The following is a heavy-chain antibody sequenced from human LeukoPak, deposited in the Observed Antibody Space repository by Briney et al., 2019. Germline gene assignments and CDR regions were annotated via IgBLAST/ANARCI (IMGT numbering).Heavy chain of an antibody. D-gene: IGHD3-3*02. CDR1: GGTVSSYA. V-gene: IGHV1-69*04. CDR2: IIPILGIA. Sequence: GASVKVSCKASGGTVSSYAISWVRQAPGQGLEWMGRIIPILGIANYAQKFQGRVTITADKSTSTAYMELSSLRSEDTAVYYCASVPISGGYPDAFDIWGQGTMVTVSS. CDR3: ASVPISGGYPDAFDI. J-gene: IGHJ3*02.